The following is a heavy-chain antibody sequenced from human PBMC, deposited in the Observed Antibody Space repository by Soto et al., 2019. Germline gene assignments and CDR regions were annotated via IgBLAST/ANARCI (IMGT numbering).Heavy chain of an antibody. V-gene: IGHV3-11*01. CDR2: IDTSGTKI. J-gene: IGHJ4*02. Sequence: QVQLVESGGDLVKPGGSLRLSCAASGYTFSDYYMSWIRQAPGKGLEWISYIDTSGTKIYYADSVKGRFTITRDNAQNSLYLEMNSLRDEDTAVYYCASHYDIWSGYLSPVDYWGQGTLVTVSS. D-gene: IGHD3-3*01. CDR1: GYTFSDYY. CDR3: ASHYDIWSGYLSPVDY.